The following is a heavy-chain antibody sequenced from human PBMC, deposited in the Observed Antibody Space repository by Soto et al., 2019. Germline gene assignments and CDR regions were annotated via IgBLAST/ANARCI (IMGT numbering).Heavy chain of an antibody. CDR2: IYSSGDT. D-gene: IGHD6-13*01. V-gene: IGHV4-39*01. CDR3: TSLQVPGNFDY. J-gene: IGHJ4*02. CDR1: GGSISSRNYY. Sequence: QLQLQESGPGLVKPSETLSLTCTVSGGSISSRNYYWAWVRQPPGKGLEWIGNIYSSGDTCHRPSLRSRLTISVDTSKNLFSLKLCSLTAADTAMYYCTSLQVPGNFDYRGQGNLVTVSS.